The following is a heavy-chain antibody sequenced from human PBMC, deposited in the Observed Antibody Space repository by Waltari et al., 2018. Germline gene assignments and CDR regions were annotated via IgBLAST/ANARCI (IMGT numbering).Heavy chain of an antibody. D-gene: IGHD3-3*01. V-gene: IGHV1-8*03. CDR3: ARGTIFGVVYYYYGMDV. CDR2: MNPNSGNT. J-gene: IGHJ6*02. Sequence: QVQLVQSGAEVKKPGASVKVSCKASGYTFTSYDINCVRQANGQGLEWMGWMNPNSGNTGYAQKCQGRVTITRNTSISTAYMELSSLRSEDTAVYYCARGTIFGVVYYYYGMDVWGQGTTVTVSS. CDR1: GYTFTSYD.